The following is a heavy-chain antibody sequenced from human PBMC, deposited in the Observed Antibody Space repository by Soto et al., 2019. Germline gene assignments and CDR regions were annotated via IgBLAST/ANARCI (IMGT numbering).Heavy chain of an antibody. J-gene: IGHJ1*01. CDR2: TSYDGSGK. CDR3: ARWGTTGGLDV. D-gene: IGHD3-16*01. Sequence: QVQLVESGGGVVQPGTSLRVSCVGSGFTFRSYVIHWVRQAPGKGLEWVALTSYDGSGKYYGDSVRGRFTISRDNSRNTVDLQMDSLRLEDTAIYYCARWGTTGGLDVWGQGPLVSVSS. CDR1: GFTFRSYV. V-gene: IGHV3-30*19.